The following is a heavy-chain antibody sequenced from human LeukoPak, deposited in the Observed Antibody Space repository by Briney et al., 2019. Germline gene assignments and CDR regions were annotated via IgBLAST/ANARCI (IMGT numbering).Heavy chain of an antibody. V-gene: IGHV3-23*01. J-gene: IGHJ4*02. D-gene: IGHD2-2*01. CDR1: GFTFSSYA. CDR3: VKFRGQLLSSYYFDY. Sequence: GGSLRLSCAASGFTFSSYAMSWVRQAPGKGLEWVSTISGSGGGTYYADSVKGRFTISRDNSKNTLYLQMNSLRGEDTAVYYCVKFRGQLLSSYYFDYWGQGTLVAVSS. CDR2: ISGSGGGT.